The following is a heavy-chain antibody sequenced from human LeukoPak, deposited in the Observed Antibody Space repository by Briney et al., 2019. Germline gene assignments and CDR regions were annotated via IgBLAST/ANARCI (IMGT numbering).Heavy chain of an antibody. CDR2: IYSGGSA. V-gene: IGHV3-53*04. Sequence: GGSLRLSCAASGFTVSSNYMSWVRQAPGKGLEWVSVIYSGGSAYYADSVKGRFTISRHNSKNTLYLQMNSLRAEDTAVYYCARVRVGATADYYYYGMDVWGQGTTVTVSS. J-gene: IGHJ6*02. CDR3: ARVRVGATADYYYYGMDV. CDR1: GFTVSSNY. D-gene: IGHD1-26*01.